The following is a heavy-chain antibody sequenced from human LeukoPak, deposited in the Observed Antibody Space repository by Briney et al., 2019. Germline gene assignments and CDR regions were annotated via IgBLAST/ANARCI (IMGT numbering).Heavy chain of an antibody. CDR1: GYSISSGYY. CDR3: VRRGVLWFGELSYYYFDL. Sequence: KSSETLSLTCTVSGYSISSGYYWGWIRQPPGKGLEWIGYIYYRGSTNYNPSLMSRASISVDTSKNQFSLKLDSLTAADTAVYYCVRRGVLWFGELSYYYFDLWGRGTLVAVSS. J-gene: IGHJ2*01. V-gene: IGHV4-61*01. D-gene: IGHD3-10*01. CDR2: IYYRGST.